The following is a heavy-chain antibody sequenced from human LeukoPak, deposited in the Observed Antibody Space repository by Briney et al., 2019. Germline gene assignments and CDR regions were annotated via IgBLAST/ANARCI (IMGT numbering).Heavy chain of an antibody. V-gene: IGHV3-23*01. J-gene: IGHJ6*02. CDR1: GFTFSSYA. Sequence: PGGSLRLSCAASGFTFSSYAMSWVRQAPGKGLEWVSAISGSGGSTYYADSVKGRFTISRDNAKNSLYLQMNSLRDEDTAVYYCARDWGSGSPIYYYYYYGMDVWGQGTTVTVSS. CDR2: ISGSGGST. CDR3: ARDWGSGSPIYYYYYYGMDV. D-gene: IGHD3-16*01.